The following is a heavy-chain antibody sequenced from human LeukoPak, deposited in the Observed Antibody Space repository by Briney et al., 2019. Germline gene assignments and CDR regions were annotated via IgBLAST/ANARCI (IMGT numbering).Heavy chain of an antibody. D-gene: IGHD4-23*01. CDR3: ARADYSGQYFDY. Sequence: PGGSLRLSCAASAFSLGSKYMTWVRQAPGKGVEGVSLIYSGASTYYTDWVRGGCTISRDKSKNTRYLQMNSLRAQDTAVYYCARADYSGQYFDYWGQGTLVTVSS. CDR1: AFSLGSKY. J-gene: IGHJ4*02. CDR2: IYSGAST. V-gene: IGHV3-66*01.